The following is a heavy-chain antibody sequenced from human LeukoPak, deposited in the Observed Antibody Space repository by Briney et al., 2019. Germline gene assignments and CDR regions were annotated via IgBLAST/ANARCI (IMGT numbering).Heavy chain of an antibody. D-gene: IGHD3-22*01. V-gene: IGHV4-4*02. CDR1: GGSISSSNW. CDR3: ARSTGDYYDSMENAFDI. CDR2: IYHSGST. J-gene: IGHJ3*02. Sequence: SETLSLTCGVSGGSISSSNWWSWVRQPPGKGLEWIGEIYHSGSTNYNPSLRSRVTISVDKSKNQFSLKLSSVTAADTAVYYCARSTGDYYDSMENAFDIWGQGTKVTVSS.